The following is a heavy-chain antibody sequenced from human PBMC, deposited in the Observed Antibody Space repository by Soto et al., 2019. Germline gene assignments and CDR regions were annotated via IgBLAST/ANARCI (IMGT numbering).Heavy chain of an antibody. D-gene: IGHD6-13*01. V-gene: IGHV4-59*01. CDR1: GGSISSYY. CDR3: ARALYSSSWYWFDP. CDR2: IYYSGST. Sequence: SETLSLTCTVSGGSISSYYWSWIRQPPGKGLEWIGYIYYSGSTNYNPSLKSRVTISVDTSKNQFSLKLSSVTAADTAVYYCARALYSSSWYWFDPWGQGTLVTVSS. J-gene: IGHJ5*02.